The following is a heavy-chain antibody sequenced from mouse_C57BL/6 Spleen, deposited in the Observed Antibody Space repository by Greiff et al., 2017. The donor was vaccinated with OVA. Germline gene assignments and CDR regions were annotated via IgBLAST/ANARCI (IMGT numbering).Heavy chain of an antibody. Sequence: EVMLVESGGGLVQPGGSLSLSCAASGFTFTDYYMSWVRQPPGKALEWLGFIRNKANGYTTEYSASVKGRFTSSRDNSQSILYLQMNALRAEDRATYYCARYLATDWYFDVWGTGTTVTVSS. V-gene: IGHV7-3*01. CDR3: ARYLATDWYFDV. CDR1: GFTFTDYY. J-gene: IGHJ1*03. D-gene: IGHD1-1*01. CDR2: IRNKANGYTT.